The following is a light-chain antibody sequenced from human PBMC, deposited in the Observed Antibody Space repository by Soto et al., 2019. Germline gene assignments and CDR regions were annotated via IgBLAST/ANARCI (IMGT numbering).Light chain of an antibody. CDR1: QRLSASD. Sequence: EIVLTQSPATLCLSPVEIATLSCMAIQRLSASDIAWYQQKPGQAPKFLIYGVSSRATGIPDRFSGSGSGTDFTLTISRLEPEDFAVYHCQQYGSSPLITFGQGTRLEIK. V-gene: IGKV3-20*01. CDR2: GVS. CDR3: QQYGSSPLIT. J-gene: IGKJ5*01.